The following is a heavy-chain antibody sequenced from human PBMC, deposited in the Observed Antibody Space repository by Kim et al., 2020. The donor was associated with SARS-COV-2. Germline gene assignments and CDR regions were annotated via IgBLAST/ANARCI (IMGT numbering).Heavy chain of an antibody. J-gene: IGHJ5*02. D-gene: IGHD3-22*01. CDR3: ARGVEGNYDSTDWFDP. CDR2: IYHSGST. Sequence: SETLSLTCTVSGYSISSGYYWGWIRQPPGKGLEWIGSIYHSGSTYYNPSLKSRVTISVDTSKNQFSLKLSSVTAADTAVYYCARGVEGNYDSTDWFDPWGQGTLVTVSS. CDR1: GYSISSGYY. V-gene: IGHV4-38-2*02.